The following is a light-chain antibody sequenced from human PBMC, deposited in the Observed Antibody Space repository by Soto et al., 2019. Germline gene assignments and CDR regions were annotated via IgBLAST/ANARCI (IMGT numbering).Light chain of an antibody. CDR2: GAS. CDR3: QQHGSLPPT. Sequence: EIVLTQSPGTLSLSPGERATLSCRASQSVSSSYLAWYQQKPGQAPMLLFYGASRRATGIPDRFSGSGSGKDFPLNIHRLEPEDYAVYYCQQHGSLPPTFGQGTKVEIK. V-gene: IGKV3-20*01. CDR1: QSVSSSY. J-gene: IGKJ1*01.